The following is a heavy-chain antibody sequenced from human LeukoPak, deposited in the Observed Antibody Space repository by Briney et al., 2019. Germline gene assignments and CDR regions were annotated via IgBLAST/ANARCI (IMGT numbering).Heavy chain of an antibody. J-gene: IGHJ4*02. Sequence: PGGSLRLSCAASGFTFSSYAMSWVRQAPGKGLEWVSAIRGSGGSTYYADSVKGRFTISRDNSKNTLYLQMNSLRAEDTAVYYCAKFGYDFWSGYRKFDYWGQGTLVTVS. V-gene: IGHV3-23*01. CDR3: AKFGYDFWSGYRKFDY. CDR2: IRGSGGST. CDR1: GFTFSSYA. D-gene: IGHD3-3*01.